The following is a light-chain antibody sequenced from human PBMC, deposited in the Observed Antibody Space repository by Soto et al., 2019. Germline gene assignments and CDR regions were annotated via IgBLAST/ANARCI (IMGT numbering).Light chain of an antibody. CDR3: CSYARSTSYV. V-gene: IGLV2-14*01. J-gene: IGLJ1*01. CDR1: TSDVGGYIS. CDR2: EVS. Sequence: QSVLTQPASVSGSPGQSVTISCTGTTSDVGGYISVSWYQQHPGKAPKLMIYEVSNRPSGVSNRFSGSKSGDTASLTISGLQAEDEADYYCCSYARSTSYVFGSGTKLTVL.